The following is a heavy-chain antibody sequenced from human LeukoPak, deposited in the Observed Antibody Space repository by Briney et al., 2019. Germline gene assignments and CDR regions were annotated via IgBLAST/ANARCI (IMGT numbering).Heavy chain of an antibody. CDR1: GFTFDDYA. V-gene: IGHV3-9*03. Sequence: GGSLRLSCAASGFTFDDYAMHWVRQAPGKGLEWVSIISWDSGSIGYADSVKGRFTISRDNAKNSLYLQMNSLRAEDMALYYCAKDMDYWGQGTLVTVSS. CDR2: ISWDSGSI. J-gene: IGHJ4*02. CDR3: AKDMDY.